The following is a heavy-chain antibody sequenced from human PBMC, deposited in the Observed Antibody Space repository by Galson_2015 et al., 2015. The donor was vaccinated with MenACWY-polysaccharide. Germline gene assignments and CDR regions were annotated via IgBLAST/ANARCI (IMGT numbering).Heavy chain of an antibody. CDR1: GSKFRGSG. J-gene: IGHJ3*02. CDR3: AREGSRIVFHAFDI. V-gene: IGHV3-33*01. D-gene: IGHD3-10*02. CDR2: IQYDGSQK. Sequence: SLRLSCAASGSKFRGSGMHWVRQAPGKGLEWVAVIQYDGSQKQYIDSVRGRFSISRGNSKITLYLEMNSLRAEDTALYYCAREGSRIVFHAFDIWGQGTMVIVSS.